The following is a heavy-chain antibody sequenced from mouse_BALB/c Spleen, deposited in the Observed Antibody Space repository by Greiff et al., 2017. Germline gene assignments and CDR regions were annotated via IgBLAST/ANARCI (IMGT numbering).Heavy chain of an antibody. CDR2: ISSGGSYT. V-gene: IGHV5-6*03. CDR1: GFTFSDYY. J-gene: IGHJ3*01. CDR3: ARRLPSFAY. Sequence: DVHLVESGGGLVKPGGSLKLSCAASGFTFSDYYMYWVRQTPDKRLEWVATISSGGSYTYYPDSVKGRFTISRDNAKNTLYLQMSSLKSEDTAMYYCARRLPSFAYWGQGTLVTVSA. D-gene: IGHD6-1*01.